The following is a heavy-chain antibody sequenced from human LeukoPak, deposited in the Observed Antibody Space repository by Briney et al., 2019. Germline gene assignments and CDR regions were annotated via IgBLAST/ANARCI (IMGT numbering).Heavy chain of an antibody. CDR3: ATEQGPHRSSWYFDL. Sequence: ASVKVSCKVSGYTLAELSLHRMRQAPGKGLEWMGGFDPEDGETIYAQKFQGRVTMTEDTSTDTAYMELSSLRSEYTAVYYCATEQGPHRSSWYFDLWGRGTLVTVSS. J-gene: IGHJ2*01. CDR2: FDPEDGET. V-gene: IGHV1-24*01. CDR1: GYTLAELS. D-gene: IGHD6-6*01.